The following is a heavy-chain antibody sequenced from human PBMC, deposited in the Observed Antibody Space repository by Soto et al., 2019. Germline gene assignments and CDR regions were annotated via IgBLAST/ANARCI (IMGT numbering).Heavy chain of an antibody. J-gene: IGHJ4*02. D-gene: IGHD2-15*01. Sequence: GGSLRLSCAASGFTVSSNYMSWVRQAPGKGLKWVSVIYSGGSTYYADSVKGRFTISRHNSKNTLYLQMNSLRAEDTAVYYCARDSQLARYCSGGSCYSRVLDYWGQGTLVTVSS. CDR3: ARDSQLARYCSGGSCYSRVLDY. CDR1: GFTVSSNY. V-gene: IGHV3-53*04. CDR2: IYSGGST.